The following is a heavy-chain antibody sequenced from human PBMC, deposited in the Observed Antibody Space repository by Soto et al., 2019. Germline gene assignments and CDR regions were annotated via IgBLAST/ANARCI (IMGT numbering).Heavy chain of an antibody. CDR2: ISQDGTVK. D-gene: IGHD2-8*02. J-gene: IGHJ4*02. V-gene: IGHV3-7*03. CDR3: VGSTGWIFDH. Sequence: EVLLVESGGGLVQPGGSLRLSCATSGFTFNTYWMTWVRQAPGKGLEWVASISQDGTVKDYVESLQDRFTISRDDVKKSAYLQMNTMRVEDTPVYYCVGSTGWIFDHWGQGTLVTVSS. CDR1: GFTFNTYW.